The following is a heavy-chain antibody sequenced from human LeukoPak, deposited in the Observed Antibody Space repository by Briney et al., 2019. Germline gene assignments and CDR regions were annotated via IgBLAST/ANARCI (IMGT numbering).Heavy chain of an antibody. J-gene: IGHJ4*02. Sequence: GASVKVSCKAYRYSFSNYYMHWVRQAPGQGREWMGTINPSGGNTRYAQNFQGRVTMTGDTSTSTVYMELSSLRSEDTAVYYCASLVGANFDYWGQGTLVTVSS. CDR2: INPSGGNT. V-gene: IGHV1-46*01. CDR3: ASLVGANFDY. D-gene: IGHD1-26*01. CDR1: RYSFSNYY.